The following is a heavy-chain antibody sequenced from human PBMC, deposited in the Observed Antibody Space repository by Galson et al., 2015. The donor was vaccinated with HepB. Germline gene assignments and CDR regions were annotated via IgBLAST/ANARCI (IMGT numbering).Heavy chain of an antibody. J-gene: IGHJ6*02. CDR1: GYTFTSYG. D-gene: IGHD2-2*01. Sequence: SVKVSCKASGYTFTSYGISWVRQAPGQGLEWMGWISAYNGNTSYAQKLQGRVTMTTDTSTSTAYMELRSLRSDDTAVYYCARHGGYCSSTSCYSLLYYYYGMDVWGQGTTVTVSS. CDR2: ISAYNGNT. V-gene: IGHV1-18*01. CDR3: ARHGGYCSSTSCYSLLYYYYGMDV.